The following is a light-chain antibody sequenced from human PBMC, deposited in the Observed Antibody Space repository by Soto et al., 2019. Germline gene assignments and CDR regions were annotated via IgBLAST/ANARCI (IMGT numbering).Light chain of an antibody. CDR3: QHDNNLPPFT. V-gene: IGKV1-33*01. CDR1: EDIRTS. Sequence: DIQMTQSPSSLSASVGARVSITCQASEDIRTSLSWFQHKPGRAPKLLIYGASYLETGVPSRFRGSGSGTDFTLTISSLQPEDIATYYCQHDNNLPPFTFGPGTIVDVK. J-gene: IGKJ3*01. CDR2: GAS.